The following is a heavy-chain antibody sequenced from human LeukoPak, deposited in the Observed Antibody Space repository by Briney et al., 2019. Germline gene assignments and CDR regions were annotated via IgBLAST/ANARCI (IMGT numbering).Heavy chain of an antibody. CDR1: GYTFTYYD. V-gene: IGHV1-18*01. Sequence: ASVKVSCKASGYTFTYYDINWVRQAPGQGLEWMGWISAYNGNTNYAQKLQGRVTMTTDTSTSTAYMELRSLRSDDTAVYYCARVQDIVVVPAAMGLDYWGQGTLVTVSS. D-gene: IGHD2-2*01. CDR2: ISAYNGNT. J-gene: IGHJ4*02. CDR3: ARVQDIVVVPAAMGLDY.